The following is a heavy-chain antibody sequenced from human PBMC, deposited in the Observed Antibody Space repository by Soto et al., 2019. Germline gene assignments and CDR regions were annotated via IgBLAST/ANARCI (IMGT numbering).Heavy chain of an antibody. CDR2: IYHSGST. D-gene: IGHD3-3*01. V-gene: IGHV4-30-2*01. J-gene: IGHJ5*02. Sequence: TLSLTCAVSGGSISSGGYSWSWIRQPPGKGLEWIGYIYHSGSTYYNPSLKSRVTISVDRSKNQFSLKLSSVTAADTAVYYCAREKQMSGPFDPWGQGTLVTVSS. CDR1: GGSISSGGYS. CDR3: AREKQMSGPFDP.